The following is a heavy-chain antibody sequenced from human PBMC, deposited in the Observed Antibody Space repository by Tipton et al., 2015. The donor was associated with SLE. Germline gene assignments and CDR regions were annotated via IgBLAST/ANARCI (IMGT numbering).Heavy chain of an antibody. V-gene: IGHV4-34*01. Sequence: TLSLTCAVYGGSFSGYYWSWIRQPPGKGLEWIGEINHSGGTNYNPSLKSRVTISVDTSKNQFSLKLRSVTAADTAVYYCTRQDVFFAGRSWGQGTLVTVSS. J-gene: IGHJ4*02. CDR3: TRQDVFFAGRS. D-gene: IGHD3-3*01. CDR2: INHSGGT. CDR1: GGSFSGYY.